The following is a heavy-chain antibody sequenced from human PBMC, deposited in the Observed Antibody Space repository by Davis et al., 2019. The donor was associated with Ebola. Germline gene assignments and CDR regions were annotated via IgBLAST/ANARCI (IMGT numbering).Heavy chain of an antibody. CDR3: ARCPPGFLGIRAPYYYGMDV. CDR2: INHSGST. D-gene: IGHD3-3*01. J-gene: IGHJ6*02. V-gene: IGHV4-34*01. Sequence: PSETLSLTCAVYGGSFSGYYWSWIRQPPGKGLEWIGEINHSGSTNYNPSLKSRVTISVDTSKNQFSLKLSSVTAADTAVYYCARCPPGFLGIRAPYYYGMDVWGQGTTVTVSS. CDR1: GGSFSGYY.